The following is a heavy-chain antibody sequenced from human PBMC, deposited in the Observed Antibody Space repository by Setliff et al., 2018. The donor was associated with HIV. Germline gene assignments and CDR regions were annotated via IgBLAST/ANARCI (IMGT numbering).Heavy chain of an antibody. Sequence: LPETLSLTCTVSGGSMSNYYWSWIRQPPGKGLEWIASIQYSDSSHYNPSLQSRVTISVDTSTKQFSLYLSSVNETDTAVYYCARSGYTSGFYWVFGAFGVWGQGKLVTVSS. CDR3: ARSGYTSGFYWVFGAFGV. J-gene: IGHJ3*01. CDR1: GGSMSNYY. CDR2: IQYSDSS. V-gene: IGHV4-59*01. D-gene: IGHD3-22*01.